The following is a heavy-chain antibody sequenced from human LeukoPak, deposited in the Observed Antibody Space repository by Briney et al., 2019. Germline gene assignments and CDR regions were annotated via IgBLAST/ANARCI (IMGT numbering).Heavy chain of an antibody. CDR2: INHSGST. V-gene: IGHV4-34*01. CDR1: GGSFSGYY. J-gene: IGHJ4*02. Sequence: PSETLSLTCAVYGGSFSGYYWSWTRQPPGKGLEWIGEINHSGSTNYNPSLKSRVTISVDTSKNQFSLKLSSVTAADTAVYYCARGRPPPSSRKYDYWGQGTLVTVSS. CDR3: ARGRPPPSSRKYDY.